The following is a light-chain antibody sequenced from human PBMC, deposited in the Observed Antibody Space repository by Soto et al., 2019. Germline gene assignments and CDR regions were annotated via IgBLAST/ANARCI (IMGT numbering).Light chain of an antibody. CDR3: SSYTLSSTWV. Sequence: QSALTQPASVSGSPGQPITISCTGTSSDVGTYNYVSWYQQHPGKAPELMIYEVSNRPSGVSNRFSGSKSGNTASLTISGLQAEDEADYYCSSYTLSSTWVFGGGTKLTVL. CDR2: EVS. CDR1: SSDVGTYNY. J-gene: IGLJ3*02. V-gene: IGLV2-14*01.